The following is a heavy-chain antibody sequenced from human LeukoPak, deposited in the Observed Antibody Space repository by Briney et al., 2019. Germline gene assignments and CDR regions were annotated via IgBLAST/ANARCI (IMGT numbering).Heavy chain of an antibody. Sequence: GGSLRLSCAASGFTLSSYGMHWVRQAPGKGLEWVAVISYDGSNKYYADSVKGRFTISRDNSKNTLYLQMNSLRAEDTAVYYCAKADRRQDAFDIWGQGTMVTVSS. J-gene: IGHJ3*02. V-gene: IGHV3-30*18. CDR3: AKADRRQDAFDI. CDR1: GFTLSSYG. D-gene: IGHD3-16*02. CDR2: ISYDGSNK.